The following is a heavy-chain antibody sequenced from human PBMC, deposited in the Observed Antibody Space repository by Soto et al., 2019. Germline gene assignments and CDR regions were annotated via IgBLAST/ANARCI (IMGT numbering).Heavy chain of an antibody. Sequence: PGGSLRLCCAASGFTFSSCAMSWVRKAPGKGLEWVSVISGSSGSTYYADSVKGRFTISRDNSKNTLHLQMNSLRAEDTAVYYCVKDQIQAAGRPTDMDVWGQATTVTLSS. CDR1: GFTFSSCA. V-gene: IGHV3-23*01. J-gene: IGHJ6*02. CDR2: ISGSSGST. CDR3: VKDQIQAAGRPTDMDV. D-gene: IGHD5-18*01.